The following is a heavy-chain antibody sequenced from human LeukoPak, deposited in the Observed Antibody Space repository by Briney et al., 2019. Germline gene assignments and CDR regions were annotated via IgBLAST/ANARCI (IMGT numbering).Heavy chain of an antibody. CDR2: INPNKGNT. CDR1: GYTFSGYY. CDR3: ARPVGATKGVFDY. Sequence: ASVKVSCKAAGYTFSGYYMHWVRQAPGQGLEWMGWINPNKGNTNYAQKFQGRVTMTTDTSTSTAYMELRSLRSDDTAVYYCARPVGATKGVFDYWGQGTLVTVSS. D-gene: IGHD1-26*01. V-gene: IGHV1-18*04. J-gene: IGHJ4*02.